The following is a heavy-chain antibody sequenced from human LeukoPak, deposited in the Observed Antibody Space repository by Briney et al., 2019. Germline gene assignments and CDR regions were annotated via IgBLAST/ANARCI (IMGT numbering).Heavy chain of an antibody. CDR3: ARSGAFGELFFYGMDV. D-gene: IGHD3-10*01. V-gene: IGHV3-30-3*01. CDR1: GFTFSSYA. J-gene: IGHJ6*02. Sequence: GRSLRLSCAASGFTFSSYAMRWVRQAPGKGLEWVAVISYDGSNKYYADSVKGRFTISRDNSKNTLYLQMNSLRAEDTAVYYCARSGAFGELFFYGMDVWGQGTTVTVSS. CDR2: ISYDGSNK.